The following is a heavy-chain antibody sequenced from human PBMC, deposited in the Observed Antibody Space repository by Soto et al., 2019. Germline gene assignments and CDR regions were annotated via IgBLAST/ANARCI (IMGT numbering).Heavy chain of an antibody. D-gene: IGHD4-17*01. CDR2: IYYSGSN. CDR3: ARSSDATVTAFDY. Sequence: QVQLQESGPGPVKPSQTLSLTCTVSGDSISSGGYYWSWIRQHPGNGLVWIGYIYYSGSNYFSPTLTGRFIRSLDTSKKQFSLKLSSVTAADPAVYFWARSSDATVTAFDYWGQGTLVTVST. V-gene: IGHV4-31*03. J-gene: IGHJ4*02. CDR1: GDSISSGGYY.